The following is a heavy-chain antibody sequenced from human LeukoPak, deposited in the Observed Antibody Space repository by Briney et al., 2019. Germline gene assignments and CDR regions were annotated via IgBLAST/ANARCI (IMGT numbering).Heavy chain of an antibody. CDR3: AKDTNYDILTGYYHPYYYYGMDV. V-gene: IGHV3-30*18. D-gene: IGHD3-9*01. CDR2: ISYDGSNK. Sequence: GGSLRLSCAASGFTFGSYGMHWVRQAPGKGLEWVAVISYDGSNKYYADSVKGRFTISRDNSKNTLYLQMNSLRAEDTAVYYCAKDTNYDILTGYYHPYYYYGMDVWGQGTTVTVSS. CDR1: GFTFGSYG. J-gene: IGHJ6*02.